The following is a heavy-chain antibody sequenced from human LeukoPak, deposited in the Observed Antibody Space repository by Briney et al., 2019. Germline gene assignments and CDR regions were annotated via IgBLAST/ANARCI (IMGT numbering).Heavy chain of an antibody. CDR2: FDPEDGET. Sequence: ASVKVSCKVSGYTLTELSMHWVRQAPGKGLEWMGGFDPEDGETIYAQKFQGRVTMTEDTSTDTAYMELSSLRSEDTAVYYCATVWFQLDILTGYDAFDIWGQGTMVTVSS. V-gene: IGHV1-24*01. D-gene: IGHD3-9*01. CDR3: ATVWFQLDILTGYDAFDI. CDR1: GYTLTELS. J-gene: IGHJ3*02.